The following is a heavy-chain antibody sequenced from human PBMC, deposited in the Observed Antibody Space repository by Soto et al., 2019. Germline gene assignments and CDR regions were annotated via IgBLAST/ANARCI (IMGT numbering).Heavy chain of an antibody. Sequence: GGSLRLSCAASGFTFSIYGMHWVRQAPGKGLEWVAVIWYDGSNKYYANSLKGRFTISRDNSKNTLYLQMNSLRAEDTAVYFCARTPGIAAAERAQSYMDVWGKGTTVTVSS. CDR3: ARTPGIAAAERAQSYMDV. D-gene: IGHD6-13*01. CDR1: GFTFSIYG. V-gene: IGHV3-33*01. J-gene: IGHJ6*03. CDR2: IWYDGSNK.